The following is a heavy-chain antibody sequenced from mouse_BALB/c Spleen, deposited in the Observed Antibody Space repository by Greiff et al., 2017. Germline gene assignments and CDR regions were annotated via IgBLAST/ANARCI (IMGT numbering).Heavy chain of an antibody. V-gene: IGHV1-12*01. CDR1: GYTFTSYN. J-gene: IGHJ3*01. Sequence: QVQLQQSGAELVKPGASVKMSCKASGYTFTSYNMHWVKQTPGQGLEWIGAIYPGNGDTSYNQKFKGKATLTADKSSSTAYMQLSSLTSEDSAVYYCAREGAYYRYDGPWFAYWGQGTLVTVSA. CDR2: IYPGNGDT. CDR3: AREGAYYRYDGPWFAY. D-gene: IGHD2-14*01.